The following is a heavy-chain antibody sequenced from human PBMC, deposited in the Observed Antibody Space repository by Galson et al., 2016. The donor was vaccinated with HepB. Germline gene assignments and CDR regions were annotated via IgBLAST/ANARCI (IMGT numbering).Heavy chain of an antibody. CDR3: ATGIVVAGKYYYYYMDV. V-gene: IGHV4-39*01. D-gene: IGHD6-19*01. J-gene: IGHJ6*03. CDR1: GASISDTEYY. Sequence: SETLSLTCTVSGASISDTEYYWGWIRQPPGRGLEWVGSMYHTEDTYYNPSLKSRVTISVDTSKNQFSRRLNSVTAADTGVYYCATGIVVAGKYYYYYMDVWGKGTTVTVSS. CDR2: MYHTEDT.